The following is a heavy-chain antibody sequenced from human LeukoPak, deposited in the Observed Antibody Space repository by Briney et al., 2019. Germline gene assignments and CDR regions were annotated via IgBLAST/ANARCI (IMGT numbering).Heavy chain of an antibody. CDR3: AKVHYDSSGAYYFDY. V-gene: IGHV3-23*01. D-gene: IGHD3-22*01. CDR1: GFTFSSYA. J-gene: IGHJ4*02. CDR2: ISGSGGST. Sequence: GGSLRLSCAAPGFTFSSYAMSWVRQAPGKGLEWVSAISGSGGSTYYADSVKGRFTISRDNSKNTLYLQMNSLRAEDTAVYYCAKVHYDSSGAYYFDYWGQGTLVTVSS.